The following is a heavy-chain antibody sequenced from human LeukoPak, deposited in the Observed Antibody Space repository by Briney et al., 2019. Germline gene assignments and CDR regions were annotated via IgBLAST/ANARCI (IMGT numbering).Heavy chain of an antibody. V-gene: IGHV1-18*01. CDR2: ISAYNGNT. D-gene: IGHD4-17*01. Sequence: ASVKVSCKASGYTFTGYGISWVRQAPGQGLEWMGWISAYNGNTNYAQKLQGRVTMTTDTSTSTAYMELRSLRSDDTAVYYCARDYGDPSYYYYGMDVWGQGTTVTVSS. CDR1: GYTFTGYG. CDR3: ARDYGDPSYYYYGMDV. J-gene: IGHJ6*02.